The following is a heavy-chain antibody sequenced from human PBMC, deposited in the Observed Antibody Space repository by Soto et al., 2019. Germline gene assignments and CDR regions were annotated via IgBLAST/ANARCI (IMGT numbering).Heavy chain of an antibody. J-gene: IGHJ4*02. Sequence: SGPTLVKPTQTLTLTCTFSGFSLSTSGVGVGWIRQPPGKALEWLALIYWDDDKRYSPSLKSRLTITKDTSKNQVVLTMTNMDPVDTATYYCAHRAQYNWNSIVPFDYWGQGTLVTVSS. CDR1: GFSLSTSGVG. CDR3: AHRAQYNWNSIVPFDY. V-gene: IGHV2-5*02. CDR2: IYWDDDK. D-gene: IGHD1-1*01.